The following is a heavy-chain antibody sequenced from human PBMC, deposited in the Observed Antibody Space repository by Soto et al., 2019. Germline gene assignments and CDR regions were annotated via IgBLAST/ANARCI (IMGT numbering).Heavy chain of an antibody. CDR3: AATVIYDNYFDY. V-gene: IGHV4-30-4*01. D-gene: IGHD4-17*01. CDR2: IYYSGST. J-gene: IGHJ4*02. CDR1: GGSISSGDYY. Sequence: SETLSLTCTVSGGSISSGDYYWSWIRQPPGKGLEWIGYIYYSGSTYYNPSLKSRVTISVDTSKNQFSLKLSSVTAADTAVYYCAATVIYDNYFDYWGQGTLVTVSS.